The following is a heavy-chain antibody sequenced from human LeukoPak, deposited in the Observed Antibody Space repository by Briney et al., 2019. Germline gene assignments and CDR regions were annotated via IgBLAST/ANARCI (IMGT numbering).Heavy chain of an antibody. V-gene: IGHV4-4*07. J-gene: IGHJ4*02. D-gene: IGHD6-19*01. CDR1: GGSISSYY. CDR2: IYTSGST. Sequence: SETLSLTCTVSGGSISSYYWSWIRQPPGKGLEWIGRIYTSGSTNYNPSLKSRVTMSVDTSKNQFSLKLSSVTAADTAVYYCASTGYSSGWDFDYWGQGTLVTVSS. CDR3: ASTGYSSGWDFDY.